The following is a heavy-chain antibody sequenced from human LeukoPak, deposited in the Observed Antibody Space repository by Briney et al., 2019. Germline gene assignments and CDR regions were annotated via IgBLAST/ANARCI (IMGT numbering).Heavy chain of an antibody. D-gene: IGHD5-18*01. CDR2: IIPILGIA. Sequence: SVKVSCKASGGTFSSYAISWVRQAPGQGLEWMGRIIPILGIANYAQKFQGRVTITADKSTSTAYMELSSLRSEDTAVYYCARDLGGYSYGGYYYYGMDVWGQGTTVTVSS. V-gene: IGHV1-69*04. J-gene: IGHJ6*02. CDR1: GGTFSSYA. CDR3: ARDLGGYSYGGYYYYGMDV.